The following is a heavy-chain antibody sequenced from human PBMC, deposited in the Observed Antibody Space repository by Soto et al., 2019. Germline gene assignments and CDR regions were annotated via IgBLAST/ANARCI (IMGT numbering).Heavy chain of an antibody. CDR1: GGSIRDYF. V-gene: IGHV4-59*01. CDR2: IYYSGRT. Sequence: SETLSLTCTVSGGSIRDYFWTWIRQPPGKGLEWIGYIYYSGRTNYNPSLKSRVSISVDTSKNHFSLQLRSVTAADTAVYYCARVGGDDFGDSGGFDYWGQGPLVTVSS. D-gene: IGHD4-17*01. J-gene: IGHJ4*02. CDR3: ARVGGDDFGDSGGFDY.